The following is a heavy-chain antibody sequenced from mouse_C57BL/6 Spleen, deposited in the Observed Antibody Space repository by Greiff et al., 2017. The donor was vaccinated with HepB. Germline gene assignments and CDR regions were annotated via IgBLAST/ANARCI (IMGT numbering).Heavy chain of an antibody. CDR1: GYSITSGYY. CDR3: ARGDGYLYAMDY. CDR2: ISYDGSN. V-gene: IGHV3-6*01. J-gene: IGHJ4*01. D-gene: IGHD2-3*01. Sequence: EVQLVESGPGLVKPSQSLSLTCSVTGYSITSGYYWNWIRQFPGNKLEWMGYISYDGSNNYNPSLKNRISITRDTSKNQFFLKLNSVTTEDTATYYCARGDGYLYAMDYWGQGTSVTVSS.